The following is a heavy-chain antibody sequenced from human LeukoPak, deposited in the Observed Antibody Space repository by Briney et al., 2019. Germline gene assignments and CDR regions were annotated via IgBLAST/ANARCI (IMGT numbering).Heavy chain of an antibody. J-gene: IGHJ5*02. D-gene: IGHD2-2*01. CDR1: GYTFTSYA. CDR3: ARGPIVVVPAARSDWFDP. V-gene: IGHV1-3*01. CDR2: INAGNGNT. Sequence: ASVKVSCKASGYTFTSYAMHWVRPAPGQRLEWMGWINAGNGNTKYSQRFQGRVTITRDTSASTAYMELSSLRSEDTAVYYCARGPIVVVPAARSDWFDPWGQGTLVTVSS.